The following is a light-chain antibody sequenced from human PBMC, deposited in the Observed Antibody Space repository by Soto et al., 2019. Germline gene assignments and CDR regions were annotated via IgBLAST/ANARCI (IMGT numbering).Light chain of an antibody. CDR2: EVS. V-gene: IGLV2-14*01. J-gene: IGLJ2*01. CDR3: NSYTTSTSVV. Sequence: QSALTQPASVSGSPGQSITISCTGTSSDVGAYNSVSWYQQNPGKAPKLMIFEVSNRPSGISNRFSGSKSGNTASLTISGLQAEDEADYYCNSYTTSTSVVFGGGTKVTVL. CDR1: SSDVGAYNS.